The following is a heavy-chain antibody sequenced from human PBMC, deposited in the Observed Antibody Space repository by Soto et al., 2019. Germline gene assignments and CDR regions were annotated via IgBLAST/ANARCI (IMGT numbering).Heavy chain of an antibody. J-gene: IGHJ4*02. CDR2: ISGSGGST. CDR3: AKLPEGGYYFDY. CDR1: GFTFSSYA. V-gene: IGHV3-23*01. Sequence: XGSLSLAFAASGFTFSSYAMSWVRQAPGKGLEWVSAISGSGGSTYYADSVKGRFTISRDNSKNTLYLQMNSLRAEDTAVYYCAKLPEGGYYFDYWGQGTLVTV. D-gene: IGHD3-16*01.